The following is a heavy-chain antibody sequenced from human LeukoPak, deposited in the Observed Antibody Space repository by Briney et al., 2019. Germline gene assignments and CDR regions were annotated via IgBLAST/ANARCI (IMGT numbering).Heavy chain of an antibody. CDR2: IKYDDSDT. CDR1: GFTFSRYW. CDR3: STIRPDY. J-gene: IGHJ4*02. D-gene: IGHD5/OR15-5a*01. Sequence: GGSLRLSCAASGFTFSRYWMHWVRQAPGKGLVWVSRIKYDDSDTHYADSVKGRFTISRDNAKNTLYLQMNSLSAEDTAVYYCSTIRPDYWGQGTLVTVSS. V-gene: IGHV3-74*01.